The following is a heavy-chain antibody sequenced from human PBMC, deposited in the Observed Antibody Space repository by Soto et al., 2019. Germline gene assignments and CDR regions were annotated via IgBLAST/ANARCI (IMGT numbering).Heavy chain of an antibody. J-gene: IGHJ6*02. D-gene: IGHD5-12*01. V-gene: IGHV1-18*01. CDR3: ARLSNSGYHTHFYYCMDV. Sequence: QVELEQSGVEVKKPGASVKVTCKASGYTFHNFGISWVRQAPGQGLEWMGWISTYNDDSNYAQKFQGRVTMTTDMSTSTDSMELRSLRPDDTAVYYCARLSNSGYHTHFYYCMDVWGQGTTVTVSS. CDR2: ISTYNDDS. CDR1: GYTFHNFG.